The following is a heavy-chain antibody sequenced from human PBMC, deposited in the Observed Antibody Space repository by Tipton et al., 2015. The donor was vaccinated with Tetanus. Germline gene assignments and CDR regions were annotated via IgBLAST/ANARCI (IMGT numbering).Heavy chain of an antibody. D-gene: IGHD2-15*01. CDR2: INRDGSEK. J-gene: IGHJ3*02. V-gene: IGHV3-7*03. CDR3: SRDPNVDVVVVEPYDAFDI. CDR1: GFRFSSDW. Sequence: GSLRLSCADTGFRFSSDWMGWVRQAAGKGLEWVAHINRDGSEKACADAVQGRFSISRDSAKNSLSLQMNSLKTEDTAVYYCSRDPNVDVVVVEPYDAFDIWGQGTMVTVSS.